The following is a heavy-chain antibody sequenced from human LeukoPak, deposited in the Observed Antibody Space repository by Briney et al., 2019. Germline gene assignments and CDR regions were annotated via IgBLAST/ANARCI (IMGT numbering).Heavy chain of an antibody. V-gene: IGHV3-23*01. Sequence: GGSLRLSCAASGFTFSSFAMSWVRQAPGKGLEWVSAISDSGGNTYHADSVKGRFTISRDNSKNTLYLQMNSLRADDTAVYYCAKDASSWPPNNWFDPWAQGTLVSVSS. D-gene: IGHD6-13*01. J-gene: IGHJ5*02. CDR2: ISDSGGNT. CDR1: GFTFSSFA. CDR3: AKDASSWPPNNWFDP.